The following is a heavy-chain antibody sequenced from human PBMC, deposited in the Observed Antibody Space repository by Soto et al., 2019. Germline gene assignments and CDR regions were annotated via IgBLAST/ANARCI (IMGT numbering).Heavy chain of an antibody. CDR3: ASMIGDPVLSFDS. CDR1: GGSISSYY. J-gene: IGHJ5*01. Sequence: QVQLQESGPGLVKPSETLSLTCTVSGGSISSYYWSWIRQPPGKGLEWIGFIFYSGSTSYNPSLKSRVTISIDTSEYQLSLKLNSVTAAATAVYYCASMIGDPVLSFDSWGQGTLVAVSS. D-gene: IGHD3-10*02. V-gene: IGHV4-59*01. CDR2: IFYSGST.